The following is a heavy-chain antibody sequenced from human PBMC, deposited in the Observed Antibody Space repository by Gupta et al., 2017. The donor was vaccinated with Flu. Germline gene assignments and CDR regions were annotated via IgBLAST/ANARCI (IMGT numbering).Heavy chain of an antibody. CDR2: ISYDGSNK. CDR1: GFTFGRYA. J-gene: IGHJ4*02. CDR3: ARTSSFDY. V-gene: IGHV3-30-3*01. Sequence: QVPLVESGGGVVQPGRSLRLSCASSGFTFGRYAMHWVSQAPGKGLEWVAVISYDGSNKYYADSVKGRFTISRENSKNNMYLQMNSLRAEDTAVYYCARTSSFDYWGQGTLVTVSS.